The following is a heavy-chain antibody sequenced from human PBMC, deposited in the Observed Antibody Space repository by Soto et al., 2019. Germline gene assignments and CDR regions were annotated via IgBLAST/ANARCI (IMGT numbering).Heavy chain of an antibody. V-gene: IGHV4-4*02. Sequence: LSLTCAVSGGSISSSNWCSWVRQPPGKGLEWIGEIYHSGSTNYNPSLKSRVTISVDKSKNQFSLKLSSVTAADTAVYYCARGYYDSSGYRPLRYWGQGTLVTVSS. CDR2: IYHSGST. J-gene: IGHJ4*02. D-gene: IGHD3-22*01. CDR3: ARGYYDSSGYRPLRY. CDR1: GGSISSSNW.